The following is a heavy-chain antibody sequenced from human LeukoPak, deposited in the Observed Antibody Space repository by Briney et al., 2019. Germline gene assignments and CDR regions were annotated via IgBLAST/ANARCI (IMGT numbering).Heavy chain of an antibody. V-gene: IGHV4-59*08. J-gene: IGHJ4*02. CDR3: ARVSYYYDSSGYYLYYFDY. D-gene: IGHD3-22*01. Sequence: PSETLSLTCTVSGGSISSYYWSWIRQPPGKGLEWIGYIYYSGSTNYNSSLKSRVTISVDTSKNQFSLNLSSVTAADTAVYYCARVSYYYDSSGYYLYYFDYWGQGTLVTVSS. CDR1: GGSISSYY. CDR2: IYYSGST.